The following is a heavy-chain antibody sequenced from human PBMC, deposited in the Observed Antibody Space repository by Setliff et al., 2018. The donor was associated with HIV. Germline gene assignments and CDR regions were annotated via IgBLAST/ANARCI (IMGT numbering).Heavy chain of an antibody. CDR1: GYTFSNHN. D-gene: IGHD3-9*01. Sequence: ASVKVYCKASGYTFSNHNIHWVRQAPGKRPEWMGWLNAGYGNTKYSQKLQGRVTITRDISASTAYMELSSLRSEDTAVYYCARSGLVYGDVLTGPPTDYWGQGTLVT. CDR3: ARSGLVYGDVLTGPPTDY. J-gene: IGHJ4*02. CDR2: LNAGYGNT. V-gene: IGHV1-3*01.